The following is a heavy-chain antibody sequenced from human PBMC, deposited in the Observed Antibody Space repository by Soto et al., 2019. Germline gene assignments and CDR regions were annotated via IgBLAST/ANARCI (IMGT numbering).Heavy chain of an antibody. V-gene: IGHV1-8*01. J-gene: IGHJ4*02. D-gene: IGHD7-27*01. CDR3: ARNRRETGDFDY. CDR2: MNPNSGDT. CDR1: GYTFTNYD. Sequence: QVPLVQSGAEVKKPGASVKVSCKTSGYTFTNYDINWVRQATGQGLEWLGWMNPNSGDTGYAQKFQGRLTMTRNTAISTAYMELSSLKSEDTAVYYCARNRRETGDFDYWGQGTLVTVSS.